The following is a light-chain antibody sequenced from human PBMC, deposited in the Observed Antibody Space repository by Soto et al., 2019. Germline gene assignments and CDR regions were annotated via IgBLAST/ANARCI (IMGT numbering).Light chain of an antibody. CDR1: QSVLYTPNNKNY. V-gene: IGKV4-1*01. J-gene: IGKJ4*01. Sequence: DIVMTQSPDSLAVSLGERATINCKSSQSVLYTPNNKNYLSWYQQKPGQPPKLLIYWASTREYGVPDRFSGSGSGTDFTLTISSLQAEDVAVYYCQQYDAAPLTFGGGTKVDIK. CDR3: QQYDAAPLT. CDR2: WAS.